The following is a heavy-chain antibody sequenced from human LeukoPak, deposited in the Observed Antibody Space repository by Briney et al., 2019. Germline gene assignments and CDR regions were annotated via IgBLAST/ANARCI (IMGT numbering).Heavy chain of an antibody. CDR3: ARVVGGSWIDD. J-gene: IGHJ4*02. CDR1: GFTFSSYW. D-gene: IGHD2-15*01. Sequence: PGGSLRLSCAASGFTFSSYWMHWVSPAPGKGLVWVSRINSDGRSTSYADSVKGRITISRDNAENTLYLQMNSLRAEDTAVYYCARVVGGSWIDDWGQGALVTVSS. V-gene: IGHV3-74*01. CDR2: INSDGRST.